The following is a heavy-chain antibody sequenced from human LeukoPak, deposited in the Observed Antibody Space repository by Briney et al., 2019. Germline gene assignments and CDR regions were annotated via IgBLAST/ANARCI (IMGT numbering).Heavy chain of an antibody. D-gene: IGHD1-1*01. Sequence: ASVKVSCKASGYTFTSYDINGVRQATAQGLEWMGWMNPNSGNAGYAKKFQGKVTMTRNTSISTAYKELSSLRSEDTAVYYCAGGEGGKKWNDVACYWGQGTLVTVSS. CDR3: AGGEGGKKWNDVACY. J-gene: IGHJ4*02. CDR1: GYTFTSYD. V-gene: IGHV1-8*01. CDR2: MNPNSGNA.